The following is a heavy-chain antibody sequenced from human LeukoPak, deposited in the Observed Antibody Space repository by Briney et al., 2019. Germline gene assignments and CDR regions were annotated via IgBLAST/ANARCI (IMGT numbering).Heavy chain of an antibody. J-gene: IGHJ6*02. CDR2: INHSGST. Sequence: SETLSLTCAVYGGSFRNYYWSWIRQPPGKGLEWIGEINHSGSTNYNPSLKSRVTISVDTSKNQFSLKLSSVTAADTAVYYCARMDYDTLWGYYYGMDVWGQGTTVTVSS. CDR1: GGSFRNYY. CDR3: ARMDYDTLWGYYYGMDV. V-gene: IGHV4-34*01. D-gene: IGHD3-9*01.